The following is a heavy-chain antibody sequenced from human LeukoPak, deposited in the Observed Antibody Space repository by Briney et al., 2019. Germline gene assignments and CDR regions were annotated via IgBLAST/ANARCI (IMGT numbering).Heavy chain of an antibody. CDR3: TRDPRGKDIVVVPAAPGMDY. Sequence: VSVKVSCKASGYTFTSYYMHWVRQAPGQGLEWMGIINPSGGSTSYAQKFQGRVTMTRDTSTSTVYMELSSLRSEDTAVYYCTRDPRGKDIVVVPAAPGMDYWGQGTLVTVSS. CDR1: GYTFTSYY. D-gene: IGHD2-2*01. CDR2: INPSGGST. V-gene: IGHV1-46*01. J-gene: IGHJ4*02.